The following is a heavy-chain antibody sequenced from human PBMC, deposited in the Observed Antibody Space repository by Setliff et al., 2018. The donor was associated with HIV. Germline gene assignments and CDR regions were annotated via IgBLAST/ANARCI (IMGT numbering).Heavy chain of an antibody. CDR2: INPSGGST. CDR1: GYTFTSYY. Sequence: GASVKVSCKASGYTFTSYYMHWVRQAPGQGLEWMGIINPSGGSTSYAQKFQGRFTISRDNAKNSLYLQMSSLRVEDTAVYYCVKVSRGTVVRGVILVGYFDYWGQGTLVTVSS. CDR3: VKVSRGTVVRGVILVGYFDY. V-gene: IGHV1-46*01. D-gene: IGHD3-10*02. J-gene: IGHJ4*02.